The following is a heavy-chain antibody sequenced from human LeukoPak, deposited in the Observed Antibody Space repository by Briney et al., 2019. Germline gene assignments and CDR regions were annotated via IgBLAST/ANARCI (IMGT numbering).Heavy chain of an antibody. CDR3: ARGGTGHYYASGTYYQSYYFDY. CDR1: GFTFSSYS. Sequence: PGGSLRLSCAASGFTFSSYSIHWVRQAPGKGLEWVTFILYDGSDKYYADSVKGRFSISRDNSKNTLYLQMNSLRPEDTAVYYCARGGTGHYYASGTYYQSYYFDYWGQGSLVTVSS. V-gene: IGHV3-30*02. CDR2: ILYDGSDK. D-gene: IGHD3-10*01. J-gene: IGHJ4*02.